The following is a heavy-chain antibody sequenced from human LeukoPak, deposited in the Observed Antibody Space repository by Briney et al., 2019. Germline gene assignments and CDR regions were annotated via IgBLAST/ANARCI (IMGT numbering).Heavy chain of an antibody. V-gene: IGHV4-61*02. D-gene: IGHD4-23*01. J-gene: IGHJ4*02. CDR3: ARCDDYGGNSAFDY. CDR1: GGSISSGSYY. Sequence: SQTLSLTCTVSGGSISSGSYYWSWIRQPAGKGLEWIGRIYTSGSTNYNPSLKSRVTISVDTSKNQFSLKLSSVTAADTAVYYCARCDDYGGNSAFDYWGQGTLVTVSS. CDR2: IYTSGST.